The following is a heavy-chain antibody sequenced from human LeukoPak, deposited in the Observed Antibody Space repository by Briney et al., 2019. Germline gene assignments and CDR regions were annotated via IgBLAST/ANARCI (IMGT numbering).Heavy chain of an antibody. CDR1: GYTFTSYY. D-gene: IGHD1-26*01. J-gene: IGHJ4*02. V-gene: IGHV1-46*01. CDR3: ARVIRDSGSYYSVDY. CDR2: INPSGGST. Sequence: ASVKVSCKASGYTFTSYYMHWVRQAPGQGLEWKGIINPSGGSTSYAQKFQGRVTMTRDMSTSTVYMELSSLRSEDTAVYYCARVIRDSGSYYSVDYWGQGTLVTVSS.